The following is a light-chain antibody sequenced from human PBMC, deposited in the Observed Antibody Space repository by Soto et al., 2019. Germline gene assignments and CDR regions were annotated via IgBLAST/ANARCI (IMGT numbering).Light chain of an antibody. Sequence: QSVLTQPRSVSGSPGQSVTISCTGTSSDVGSYNYVSWYQQHPGKAPKFIIYDVNKRPSGVPDRFSGSKSGNTASLTISGLQAEDEADYYCCSYADTSTFVVFGGGTKVTVL. J-gene: IGLJ2*01. CDR1: SSDVGSYNY. CDR2: DVN. V-gene: IGLV2-11*01. CDR3: CSYADTSTFVV.